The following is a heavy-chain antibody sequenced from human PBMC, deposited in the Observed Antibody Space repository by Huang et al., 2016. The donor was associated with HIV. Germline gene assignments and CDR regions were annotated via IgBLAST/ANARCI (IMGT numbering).Heavy chain of an antibody. D-gene: IGHD6-19*01. CDR3: TRGPLGWLVHRYFYH. J-gene: IGHJ1*01. Sequence: EVQLVESGGGLVQPGGSLRVSCAVSGFSISTYWMSWVGQTRGKGLEGVARIKQDGSEKDYVDAVKGRFIISRDNAKNSLYLQMNSRRAEDTAVYYCTRGPLGWLVHRYFYHWGQGTLVTVSS. CDR1: GFSISTYW. V-gene: IGHV3-7*01. CDR2: IKQDGSEK.